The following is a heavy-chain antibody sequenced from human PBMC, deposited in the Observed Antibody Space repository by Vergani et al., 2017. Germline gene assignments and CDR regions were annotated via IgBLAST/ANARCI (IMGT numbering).Heavy chain of an antibody. D-gene: IGHD1-14*01. J-gene: IGHJ5*02. Sequence: LQLVESGGGLVQPGGSLRLSCAASGSTVSGNYMTWVRQAPGKGLEWVAVTWYEGNNKQYADSVKGRFTISRDNSKSTMYLQMNSLRDEDTGVYYCARDLRLLYNRFDPWGQGTLVTVSS. CDR2: TWYEGNNK. CDR3: ARDLRLLYNRFDP. CDR1: GSTVSGNY. V-gene: IGHV3-33*08.